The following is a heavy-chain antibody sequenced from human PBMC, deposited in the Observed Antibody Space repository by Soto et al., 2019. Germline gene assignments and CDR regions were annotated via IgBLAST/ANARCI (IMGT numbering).Heavy chain of an antibody. J-gene: IGHJ4*02. CDR2: IYYSGST. Sequence: SETLSLTCTVSGGSVSSDNYYWSWIRQPPGKTLEWIGYIYYSGSTNNNPSLKSRVTISVDTSKNQFSLKLSSVTAADTAVYYCARRYGGNFDYWGQGTLVTVSS. V-gene: IGHV4-61*01. CDR3: ARRYGGNFDY. CDR1: GGSVSSDNYY. D-gene: IGHD1-26*01.